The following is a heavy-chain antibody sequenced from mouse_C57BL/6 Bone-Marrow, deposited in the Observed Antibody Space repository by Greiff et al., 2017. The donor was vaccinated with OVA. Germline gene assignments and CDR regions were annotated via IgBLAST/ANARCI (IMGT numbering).Heavy chain of an antibody. Sequence: QVQLQQSGAELARPGASVKLSCKASGYTFTSYGISWVKQRTGQGLEWIGDIYPRSGNTYYNEKFKGKATLTADKSSSTAYMELRSLTSEDSAVYFCARQGYYGSSFKAYWGQGTLVTVSA. CDR1: GYTFTSYG. J-gene: IGHJ3*01. CDR2: IYPRSGNT. CDR3: ARQGYYGSSFKAY. V-gene: IGHV1-81*01. D-gene: IGHD1-1*01.